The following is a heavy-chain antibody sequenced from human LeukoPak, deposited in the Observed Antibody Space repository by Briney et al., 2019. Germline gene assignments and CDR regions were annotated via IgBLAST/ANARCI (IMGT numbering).Heavy chain of an antibody. Sequence: PSETLSLTCTVSGGSISSGDYYWTWIRQHPGKGLEWIGHIYYSGNIYYNPSLKSRVTISVDTSKNQFSLKLSSVTAADTAVYYCARNWNYFDYWGQGTLVTVSS. CDR1: GGSISSGDYY. CDR3: ARNWNYFDY. V-gene: IGHV4-31*03. J-gene: IGHJ4*02. CDR2: IYYSGNI. D-gene: IGHD1-1*01.